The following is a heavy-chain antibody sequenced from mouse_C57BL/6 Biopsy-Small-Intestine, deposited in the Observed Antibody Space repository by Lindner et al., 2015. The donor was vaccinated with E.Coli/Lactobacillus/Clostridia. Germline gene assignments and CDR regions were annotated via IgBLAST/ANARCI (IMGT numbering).Heavy chain of an antibody. D-gene: IGHD1-1*02. CDR1: GLHFTTYG. J-gene: IGHJ4*01. CDR2: ISASNGIT. Sequence: SVKVSCKASGLHFTTYGINWVRQAPGQGLEWMGWISASNGITNYAEQVQDRVTMTTDTSTSTAYMELWSLRSDDTAVYYCARIRNYYDSRGFSYSSDYWGQGTQVTVSS. V-gene: IGHV1S61*01. CDR3: ARIRNYYDSRGFSYSSDY.